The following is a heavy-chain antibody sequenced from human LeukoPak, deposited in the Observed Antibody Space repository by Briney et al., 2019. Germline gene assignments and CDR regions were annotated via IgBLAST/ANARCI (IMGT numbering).Heavy chain of an antibody. V-gene: IGHV1-2*06. J-gene: IGHJ4*02. CDR1: GYTFTGYY. D-gene: IGHD1-14*01. CDR2: INPNSGST. CDR3: ATDKKTGNFDC. Sequence: GASVKVSCKASGYTFTGYYMHWVRQAPGQGLEWMGRINPNSGSTNYAQKFQGRVTMTRDTSISTAYMELSRLRSDDTAVYYCATDKKTGNFDCWGQGTLVTVSS.